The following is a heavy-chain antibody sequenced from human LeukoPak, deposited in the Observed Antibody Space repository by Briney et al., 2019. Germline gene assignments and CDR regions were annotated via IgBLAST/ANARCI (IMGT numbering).Heavy chain of an antibody. CDR1: GFTVSSNY. V-gene: IGHV3-66*02. Sequence: GGSLRLSCAASGFTVSSNYMTWVRQAPGKGLDWVSVIYSGGSTYYADSVKGRFTISRDNSKNTLFLQMNSLRPEDTAVYYCARGASGTHYLGYWGRGTLVTVSS. J-gene: IGHJ4*02. CDR2: IYSGGST. D-gene: IGHD1-26*01. CDR3: ARGASGTHYLGY.